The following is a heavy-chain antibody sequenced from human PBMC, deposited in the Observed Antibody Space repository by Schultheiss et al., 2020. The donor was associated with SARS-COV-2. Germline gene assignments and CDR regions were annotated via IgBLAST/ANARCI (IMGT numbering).Heavy chain of an antibody. CDR3: AKDIVATYYYGMDV. CDR2: ISWNSGSI. Sequence: GGSLRLSCAASGFTFSSYAMSWVRQAPGKGLEWVSGISWNSGSIGYADSVKGRFTISRDNSKNTLYLQMNSLRAEDTAVYYCAKDIVATYYYGMDVWGQGTTVTVSS. D-gene: IGHD5-12*01. V-gene: IGHV3-23*01. J-gene: IGHJ6*02. CDR1: GFTFSSYA.